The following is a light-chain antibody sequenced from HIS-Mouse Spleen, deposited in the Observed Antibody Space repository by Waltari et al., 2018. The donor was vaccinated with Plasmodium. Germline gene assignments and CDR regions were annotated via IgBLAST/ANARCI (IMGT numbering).Light chain of an antibody. CDR2: QDS. CDR3: QAWDSSTDYV. J-gene: IGLJ1*01. V-gene: IGLV3-1*01. CDR1: KLGDKY. Sequence: SYELTQPPSVSVSPGQTASITCSGDKLGDKYACWYPQKPGQSPVLVIYQDSKRPAGIPERFSGSNSRNAATLTISGTQAMDEADYYCQAWDSSTDYVFGTGTKVTVL.